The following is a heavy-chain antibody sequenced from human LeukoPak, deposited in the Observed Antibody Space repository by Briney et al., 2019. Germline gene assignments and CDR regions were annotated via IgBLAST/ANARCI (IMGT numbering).Heavy chain of an antibody. Sequence: GGSLRLSCAASGFTFSSYEMNWVRQAPGKGLEWVSSISSSSRYRYYADSVKGRFTISRDNAKNSLSLQMNSLRAEDTAVYYCARDLKAPNYYDSSGYYALDYWGQGTLVTVSS. V-gene: IGHV3-21*01. CDR3: ARDLKAPNYYDSSGYYALDY. D-gene: IGHD3-22*01. J-gene: IGHJ4*02. CDR2: ISSSSRYR. CDR1: GFTFSSYE.